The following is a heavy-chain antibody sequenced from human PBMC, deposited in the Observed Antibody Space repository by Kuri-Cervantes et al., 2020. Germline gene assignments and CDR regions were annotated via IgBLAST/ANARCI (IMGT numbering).Heavy chain of an antibody. CDR3: ARARYSSTSCYVT. D-gene: IGHD2-2*01. CDR2: IWYGGSNK. V-gene: IGHV3-33*01. CDR1: GFRFRNYG. J-gene: IGHJ5*02. Sequence: GSLRLSCAASGFRFRNYGMHWVRQAPGKGLEWVALIWYGGSNKYYADSVKGRFTISRDNSKNTLFLQMDSLRAEDTAVYYCARARYSSTSCYVTWGQGTLVTVSS.